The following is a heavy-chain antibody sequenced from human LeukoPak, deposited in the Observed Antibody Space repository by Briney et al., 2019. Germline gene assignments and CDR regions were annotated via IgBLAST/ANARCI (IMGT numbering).Heavy chain of an antibody. CDR3: ARDIGDCSSTSCYPGP. J-gene: IGHJ5*02. Sequence: ASVKVSCRASGYTFTGYYMHWVRQAPGQGLEWMGWINPNSGGTNYAQKFQGRVTMTRDTSISTAYMELSRLRSDDTAVYYCARDIGDCSSTSCYPGPWGQGTLVTVSS. CDR2: INPNSGGT. V-gene: IGHV1-2*02. CDR1: GYTFTGYY. D-gene: IGHD2-2*01.